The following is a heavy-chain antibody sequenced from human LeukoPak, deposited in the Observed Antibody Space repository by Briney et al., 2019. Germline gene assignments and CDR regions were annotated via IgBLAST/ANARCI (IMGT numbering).Heavy chain of an antibody. CDR1: GGSFSGYY. D-gene: IGHD2-21*02. V-gene: IGHV4-34*01. CDR3: ARGGFRVTNPRPYMDV. Sequence: SETLSLTCAVYGGSFSGYYWSWIRQPPGKGLEWIGEINHSGSTNYNPSLKSRVTISVDTSKNQFSLKLSSVTAADTAVYYCARGGFRVTNPRPYMDVWGKGTTVTVSS. CDR2: INHSGST. J-gene: IGHJ6*03.